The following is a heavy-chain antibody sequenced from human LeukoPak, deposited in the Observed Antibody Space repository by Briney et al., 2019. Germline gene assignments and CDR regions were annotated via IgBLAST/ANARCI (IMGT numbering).Heavy chain of an antibody. Sequence: GGSLRLSCAAYGFTFDDYAMHWVRQAPGKGREWVSLISGDGGRTYYADSVKGRFTISRDNSKNSLFLQMNSLRTEGTALYYCAKDRGDTAAFSYFDYWGQGTLVTVSS. V-gene: IGHV3-43*02. CDR1: GFTFDDYA. D-gene: IGHD5-18*01. CDR3: AKDRGDTAAFSYFDY. J-gene: IGHJ4*02. CDR2: ISGDGGRT.